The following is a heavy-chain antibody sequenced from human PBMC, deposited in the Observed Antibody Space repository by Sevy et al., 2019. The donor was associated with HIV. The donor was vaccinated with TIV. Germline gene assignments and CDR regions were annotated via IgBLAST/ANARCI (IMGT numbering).Heavy chain of an antibody. Sequence: SETLSLTCTVSGGSISSGGYYWSWIRQHPGKGLEWIGYIYYSGSTYYNPSLKSRVTISVDTSKNQFSLKLSSVTAADTAVYYCSRASNWVQDAFDIWGQGTMVTVSS. CDR2: IYYSGST. V-gene: IGHV4-31*03. J-gene: IGHJ3*02. CDR1: GGSISSGGYY. CDR3: SRASNWVQDAFDI. D-gene: IGHD1-1*01.